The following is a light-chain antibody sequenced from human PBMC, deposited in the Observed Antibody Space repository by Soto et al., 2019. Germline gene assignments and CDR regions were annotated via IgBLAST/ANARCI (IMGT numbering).Light chain of an antibody. Sequence: ATQMTQSPSSLSASVRDTVSITCRASQGIRNELAWYQQAPGKAPKLLIYAASSVQSGVPSRFSGSGSDTDFILTISSLQPEDFATYYCLQDLDYPRTFGQGTKLEI. CDR1: QGIRNE. J-gene: IGKJ1*01. CDR3: LQDLDYPRT. CDR2: AAS. V-gene: IGKV1-6*01.